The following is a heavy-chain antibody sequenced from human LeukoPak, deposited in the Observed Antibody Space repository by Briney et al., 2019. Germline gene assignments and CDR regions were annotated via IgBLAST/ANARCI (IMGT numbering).Heavy chain of an antibody. CDR3: ATVTHYYDSSFY. J-gene: IGHJ4*02. V-gene: IGHV1-24*01. CDR2: FDPEDGKT. D-gene: IGHD3-22*01. Sequence: ASVKVSCKVSGYTLTELSMHWVRQAPGKGLEWMGGFDPEDGKTIYAQKFQGRVTMTEDTSTDTAYMELSSLRSEDTAVYYCATVTHYYDSSFYWGQGTLVTVSS. CDR1: GYTLTELS.